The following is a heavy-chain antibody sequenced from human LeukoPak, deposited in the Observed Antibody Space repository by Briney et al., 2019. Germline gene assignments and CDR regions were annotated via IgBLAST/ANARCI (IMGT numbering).Heavy chain of an antibody. CDR2: ISSSSSYT. CDR3: SRDLSGCCYFYY. CDR1: GFTFSDYY. J-gene: IGHJ4*02. Sequence: PGGSLSLSCAASGFTFSDYYMSWIRQAPGKGLEWVSYISSSSSYTNYADSVRGRFTISRDNAKNSLFLQINNLRAEDTAVYYCSRDLSGCCYFYYWGQGTLVTVSS. D-gene: IGHD1-26*01. V-gene: IGHV3-11*05.